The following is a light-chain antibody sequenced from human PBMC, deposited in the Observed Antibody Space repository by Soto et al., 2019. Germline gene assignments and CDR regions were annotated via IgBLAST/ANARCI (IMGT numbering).Light chain of an antibody. CDR1: QTLLHSDGKTC. CDR3: MQGIQFPWT. J-gene: IGKJ1*01. Sequence: DIVMTQTPLSLSVTPGQTASISCKSSQTLLHSDGKTCLYWYVQKPGQPPQLLIYEVSNRFSGVPDKVSGSGSETDFTLEISRVEAEDVGLYYCMQGIQFPWTFGQGTKVEIK. CDR2: EVS. V-gene: IGKV2D-29*01.